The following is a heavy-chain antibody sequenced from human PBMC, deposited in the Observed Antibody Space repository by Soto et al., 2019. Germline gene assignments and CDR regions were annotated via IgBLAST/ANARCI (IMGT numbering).Heavy chain of an antibody. CDR1: GGILSSHP. CDR3: ARGVVSGFEFWYFDL. Sequence: QVQLVQSGTEVKKPGSSVKVSCKASGGILSSHPINWVRQAPGQGLEWVGGIIPMYGATNYAQKFQGRVTLTADKSTSTAYMDLTSLTSEDTAVYFCARGVVSGFEFWYFDLWGLGTLITVSS. J-gene: IGHJ2*01. D-gene: IGHD5-12*01. CDR2: IIPMYGAT. V-gene: IGHV1-69*06.